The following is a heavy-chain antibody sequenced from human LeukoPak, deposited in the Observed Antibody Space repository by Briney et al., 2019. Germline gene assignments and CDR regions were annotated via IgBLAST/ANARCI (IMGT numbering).Heavy chain of an antibody. CDR1: GFTVNSDY. Sequence: GGSLRLSCAASGFTVNSDYMSWVRQAPGKGLEWVSLIYSGGSTYYADSVKGRFTISRDNSKNILYLQMNSLRAEDAAVHYCARGSERRYYFDYWGQGTLVTVSS. J-gene: IGHJ4*02. V-gene: IGHV3-53*01. D-gene: IGHD2-15*01. CDR2: IYSGGST. CDR3: ARGSERRYYFDY.